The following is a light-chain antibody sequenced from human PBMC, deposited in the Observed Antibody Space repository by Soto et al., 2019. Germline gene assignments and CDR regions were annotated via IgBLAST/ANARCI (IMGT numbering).Light chain of an antibody. CDR3: QQYNNWPFT. Sequence: EIVMTQSPATLSVSPGERATLSCRASQSVSSNLAWYQQKPGQAPRLLIYGAFTRATGIPARFSGSGSGTEFTLTISSLLSEDFAVYYCQQYNNWPFTFGGGTKVEIK. V-gene: IGKV3-15*01. CDR2: GAF. J-gene: IGKJ4*01. CDR1: QSVSSN.